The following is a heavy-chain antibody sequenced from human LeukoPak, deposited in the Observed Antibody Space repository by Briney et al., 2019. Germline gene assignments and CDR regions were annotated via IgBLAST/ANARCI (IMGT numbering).Heavy chain of an antibody. J-gene: IGHJ4*02. CDR3: ARVGYDSSGYFQTRFDY. CDR2: INHSGST. D-gene: IGHD3-22*01. V-gene: IGHV4-34*01. Sequence: SETLSLTCAVYGGSFSGYYWSWIRQPPGKGLEWIGEINHSGSTNYNPSLKNRVTISVDTSKNQFSLKLSSVTAADTAVYYCARVGYDSSGYFQTRFDYWGQGTLVTVSS. CDR1: GGSFSGYY.